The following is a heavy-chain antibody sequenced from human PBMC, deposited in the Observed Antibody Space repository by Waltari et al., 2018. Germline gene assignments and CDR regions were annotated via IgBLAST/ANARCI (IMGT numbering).Heavy chain of an antibody. V-gene: IGHV1-69*05. CDR1: GGTFSSYA. CDR3: ARSNDSSGYYYPDDAFDI. J-gene: IGHJ3*02. CDR2: IIPIFGTA. D-gene: IGHD3-22*01. Sequence: QVQLVQSGAEVKKPGSSVKVSCKASGGTFSSYAISWVRQAPGQGLEWMGGIIPIFGTANYEQKFQGRVTITTDESTSTAYMELSSLRSEDTAVYYCARSNDSSGYYYPDDAFDIWGQGTTVTVSS.